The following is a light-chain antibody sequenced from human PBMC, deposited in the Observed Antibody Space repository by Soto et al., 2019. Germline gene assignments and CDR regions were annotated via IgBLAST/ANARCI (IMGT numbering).Light chain of an antibody. CDR2: DAS. CDR1: QTVRNNY. CDR3: QQFSSYPLT. J-gene: IGKJ4*01. V-gene: IGKV3-20*01. Sequence: EFVLTQSPGTLSLSRGERATLSCRASQTVRNNYLACYQQKPGQAPRLLIYDASSRATGIPDRFSGGGSGTDFTLTISRLEPEDFAVYYCQQFSSYPLTFGGGTKVDIK.